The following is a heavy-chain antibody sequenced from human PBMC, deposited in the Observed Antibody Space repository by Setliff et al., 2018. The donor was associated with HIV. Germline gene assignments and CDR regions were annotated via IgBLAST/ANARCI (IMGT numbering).Heavy chain of an antibody. V-gene: IGHV1-8*01. CDR2: INPNADHT. CDR1: GYTFSSYD. CDR3: ARGGRVVWWYSDL. D-gene: IGHD3-16*01. J-gene: IGHJ2*01. Sequence: ASVKVSCKASGYTFSSYDIYWVRQAPGQGLEWMGFINPNADHTGYAQKFQGRVTMTSDVTISTAYMELNTLTSDDTTVYFCARGGRVVWWYSDLWGRGTLVTVSS.